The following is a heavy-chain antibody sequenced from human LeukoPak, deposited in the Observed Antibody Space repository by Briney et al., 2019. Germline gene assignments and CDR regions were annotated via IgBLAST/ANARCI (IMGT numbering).Heavy chain of an antibody. Sequence: SETLSLTCTVSGGSISSYNWSWIRQPPGKGLEYIAYIYNSESTNYNPSLKSRVTISVDTAKNQFSLKLSSVTAADTAVYYCASPLTAGGYWGQGTLVTVSS. CDR1: GGSISSYN. V-gene: IGHV4-59*01. CDR2: IYNSEST. D-gene: IGHD3-16*01. CDR3: ASPLTAGGY. J-gene: IGHJ4*02.